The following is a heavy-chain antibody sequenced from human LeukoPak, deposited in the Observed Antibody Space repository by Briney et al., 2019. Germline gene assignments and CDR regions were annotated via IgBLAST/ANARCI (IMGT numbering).Heavy chain of an antibody. V-gene: IGHV3-30*02. CDR3: AKVRDTGYSSGWYDY. J-gene: IGHJ4*02. Sequence: PGGSLRLSCAASGFTFSSYGMHWVRQAPGKGLEWVAFIRYDGSNKYYADSVKGRFTISRDNSKSTLYLQMNSLRAEDTAVYYCAKVRDTGYSSGWYDYWGQGTLVTVSS. D-gene: IGHD6-19*01. CDR2: IRYDGSNK. CDR1: GFTFSSYG.